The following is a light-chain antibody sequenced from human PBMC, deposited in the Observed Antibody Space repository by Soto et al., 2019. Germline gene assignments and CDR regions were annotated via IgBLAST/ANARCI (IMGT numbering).Light chain of an antibody. J-gene: IGLJ7*01. CDR2: EVS. V-gene: IGLV2-23*02. CDR1: SRDVGSYKL. Sequence: QSALTQPVSVSGSPGQSITISCTGTSRDVGSYKLVSWYQQHPGKAPKLMISEVSKRPSGISDRFSGSKSGSTASLTISGLQAEDEAVYYCCSYAGTSTHTVFGGGTQLTVL. CDR3: CSYAGTSTHTV.